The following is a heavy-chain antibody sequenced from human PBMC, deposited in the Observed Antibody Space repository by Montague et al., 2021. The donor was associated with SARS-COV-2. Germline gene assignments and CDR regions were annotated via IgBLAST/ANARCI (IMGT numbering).Heavy chain of an antibody. V-gene: IGHV2-5*02. J-gene: IGHJ4*02. CDR1: GFSLSITGVG. D-gene: IGHD3-22*01. CDR3: AHRIARHYDTSAYLWCPFDF. Sequence: PALVKSTQTLTLTCTFSGFSLSITGVGVGWIRQPPGKALKWLALIYWDDDKRYSPSLKSRLTITKDTSKNQVVLTMTNMGPVDTATYYCAHRIARHYDTSAYLWCPFDFWGQGTLVTVSS. CDR2: IYWDDDK.